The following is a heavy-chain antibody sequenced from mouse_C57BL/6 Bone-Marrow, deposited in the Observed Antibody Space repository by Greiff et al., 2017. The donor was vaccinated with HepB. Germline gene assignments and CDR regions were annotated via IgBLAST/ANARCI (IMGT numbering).Heavy chain of an antibody. V-gene: IGHV1-15*01. CDR2: IDPETGGT. J-gene: IGHJ3*01. CDR1: GYTFTDYE. CDR3: TITTVVAPGVY. D-gene: IGHD1-1*01. Sequence: QVQLQQSGAELVRPGASVTLSCKASGYTFTDYEMHWVKQTPVHGLEWIGAIDPETGGTAYNQKFKGKAILTADKSSSTAYMELRSLTSEDSAVYYCTITTVVAPGVYWGQGTLVTVSA.